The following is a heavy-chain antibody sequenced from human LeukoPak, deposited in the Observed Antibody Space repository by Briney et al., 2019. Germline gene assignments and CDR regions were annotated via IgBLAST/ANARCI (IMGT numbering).Heavy chain of an antibody. CDR1: GYSFTGYY. D-gene: IGHD3-10*01. V-gene: IGHV1-2*02. J-gene: IGHJ4*02. CDR2: INPKSGGT. CDR3: ATVSLYGSGSYVPHDY. Sequence: ASVKASCKASGYSFTGYYMHWVRQAPGQGLEWMGWINPKSGGTDYAQKFQGRVTMTRDTSISTAYMELSRLRSDDTAVYYCATVSLYGSGSYVPHDYWGQGTLVTVSS.